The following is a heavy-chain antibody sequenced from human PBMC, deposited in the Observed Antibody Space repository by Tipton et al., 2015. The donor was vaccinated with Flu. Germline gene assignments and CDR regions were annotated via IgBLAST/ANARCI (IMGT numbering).Heavy chain of an antibody. CDR3: AREGDDYSRGWYAS. CDR2: FYNNGST. J-gene: IGHJ5*02. V-gene: IGHV4-4*07. CDR1: VGSISTYY. D-gene: IGHD6-19*01. Sequence: TLSLTCSVSVGSISTYYWSWIRQPAGKGLEWVGHFYNNGSTRYNPSLKNRCTMSADTSRSQFSLKVTSVTAADTAVYFCAREGDDYSRGWYASWGQGLLVTVSS.